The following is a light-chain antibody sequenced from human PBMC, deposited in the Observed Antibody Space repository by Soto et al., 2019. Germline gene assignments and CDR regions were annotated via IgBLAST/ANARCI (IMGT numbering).Light chain of an antibody. CDR1: QSFSSSY. Sequence: EIVLTQSPGTLSLSPGERATLSCRASQSFSSSYLVWYQQKPGQAPRLLIYGASSRATGIPDRFSGSGSGTDFTLTISRLEPEDFAVYYCQQYGSSSWTFGQGTKVDIK. CDR2: GAS. V-gene: IGKV3-20*01. CDR3: QQYGSSSWT. J-gene: IGKJ1*01.